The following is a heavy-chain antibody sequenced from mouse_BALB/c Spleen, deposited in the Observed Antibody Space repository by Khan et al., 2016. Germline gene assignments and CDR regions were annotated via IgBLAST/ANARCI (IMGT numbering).Heavy chain of an antibody. CDR1: GFDFSRYW. J-gene: IGHJ3*01. Sequence: EVKLLESGGGLVQPGGSLKLSCAASGFDFSRYWMSWVRQAPGKGLEWIGEINPDSSTINYTPSLKAKFIISRDNANNTLYLQMSRVRSEDTALDYLARRACGSYGAWFVYWGQGTLVTVSA. CDR2: INPDSSTI. CDR3: ARRACGSYGAWFVY. V-gene: IGHV4-1*02. D-gene: IGHD1-1*02.